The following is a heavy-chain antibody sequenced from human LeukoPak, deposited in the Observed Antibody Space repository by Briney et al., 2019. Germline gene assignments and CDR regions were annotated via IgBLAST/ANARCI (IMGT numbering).Heavy chain of an antibody. J-gene: IGHJ4*02. D-gene: IGHD6-19*01. CDR1: GFTFSSYS. CDR2: IYSGGST. CDR3: ARDSSGWYRGYFDY. Sequence: GGSLRLSCAASGFTFSSYSMNWVRQAPGKGLEWVSVIYSGGSTYYADSVKGRFTISRDNSKNTLYLQMNSLRAEDTAVYYCARDSSGWYRGYFDYWGQGTLVTVSS. V-gene: IGHV3-53*01.